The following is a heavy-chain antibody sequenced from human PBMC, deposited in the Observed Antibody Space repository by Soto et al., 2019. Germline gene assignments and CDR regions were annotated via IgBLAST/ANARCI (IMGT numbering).Heavy chain of an antibody. D-gene: IGHD6-25*01. CDR3: ARASAYRDWFDP. V-gene: IGHV4-34*01. CDR2: INHSGST. CDR1: GGSFSGYY. Sequence: SETLSLTCAVYGGSFSGYYWSWIRQPPGKGLEWIGEINHSGSTNYNPSLKSRVTISVDTSKNQFSLKLSSVTAADTAVYYCARASAYRDWFDPWGQGTLVTVSS. J-gene: IGHJ5*02.